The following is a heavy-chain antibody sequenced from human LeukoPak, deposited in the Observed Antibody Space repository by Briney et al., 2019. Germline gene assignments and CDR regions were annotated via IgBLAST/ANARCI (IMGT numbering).Heavy chain of an antibody. J-gene: IGHJ2*01. CDR3: AKDGPYCGGITCYFRYFDL. Sequence: PGRSLRLSCAASGFMFSDYGMHWVRQAPGKELEWVAVISNDGSIIYYADSVKGRFTISRDNSKNTLHLQMNSLRPDDTAVYYCAKDGPYCGGITCYFRYFDLWGRGTLVTVSS. CDR2: ISNDGSII. D-gene: IGHD2-21*01. CDR1: GFMFSDYG. V-gene: IGHV3-30*18.